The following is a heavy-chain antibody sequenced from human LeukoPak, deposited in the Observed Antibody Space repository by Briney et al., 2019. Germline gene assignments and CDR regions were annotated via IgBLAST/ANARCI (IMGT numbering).Heavy chain of an antibody. CDR1: GFTFSSYT. CDR2: ITTSDGNT. Sequence: GGSLRLSCAASGFTFSSYTMSWVRQAPGKGLEWVSTITTSDGNTYYADSVKGRFTVSRDNSKNTLYLQMNGLRAEDTAVYYCAKDGGLWVSAHWGDSWGRGTLVTVSS. CDR3: AKDGGLWVSAHWGDS. D-gene: IGHD7-27*01. V-gene: IGHV3-23*01. J-gene: IGHJ4*02.